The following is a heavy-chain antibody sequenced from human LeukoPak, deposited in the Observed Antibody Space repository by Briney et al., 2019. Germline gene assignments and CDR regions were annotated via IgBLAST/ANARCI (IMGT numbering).Heavy chain of an antibody. D-gene: IGHD3-10*01. V-gene: IGHV3-48*03. CDR2: ISSSGSTI. CDR1: GFTFSSYA. Sequence: PGGSLRLSCAASGFTFSSYAMHWVRQAPGKGLEWVSYISSSGSTIYYADSVKGRFTISRDNAKNSLYLQMNSLRAEDTAVYYCARVGYYGSGSYYDYWGQGTLVTVSS. CDR3: ARVGYYGSGSYYDY. J-gene: IGHJ4*02.